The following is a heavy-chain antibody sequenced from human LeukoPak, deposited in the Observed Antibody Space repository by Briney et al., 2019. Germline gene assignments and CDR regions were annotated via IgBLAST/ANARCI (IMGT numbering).Heavy chain of an antibody. J-gene: IGHJ4*02. CDR2: IYYSGST. CDR3: ARQIVGAAGLRLFDY. CDR1: GGSISSSSYY. D-gene: IGHD5-12*01. Sequence: PSQTLSLTCTVSGGSISSSSYYWGWIRQPPGKGLEWIGSIYYSGSTYYNPSLKSRVTISVDTSKNQFSLKLSSVTAADTAVYYCARQIVGAAGLRLFDYWGQGTLVTVSS. V-gene: IGHV4-39*01.